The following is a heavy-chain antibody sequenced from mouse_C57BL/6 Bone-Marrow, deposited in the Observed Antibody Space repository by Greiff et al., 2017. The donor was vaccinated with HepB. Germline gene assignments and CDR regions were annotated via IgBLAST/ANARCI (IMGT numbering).Heavy chain of an antibody. D-gene: IGHD2-5*01. Sequence: VQRVESGPGLVAPSQSLSITCTVSGFSLTSYGVHWVRQPPGKGLEWLVVIWSDGSTTYNSALKSRLSISKDNSKSQVFLKMNSLQTDDTAMYYCARHAAYYSNYLYAMDYWGQGTSVTVSS. CDR3: ARHAAYYSNYLYAMDY. CDR1: GFSLTSYG. V-gene: IGHV2-6-1*01. J-gene: IGHJ4*01. CDR2: IWSDGST.